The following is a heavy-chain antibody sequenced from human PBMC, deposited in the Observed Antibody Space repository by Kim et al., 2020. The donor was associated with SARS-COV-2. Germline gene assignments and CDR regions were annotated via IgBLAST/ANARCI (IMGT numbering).Heavy chain of an antibody. CDR3: AKVDTSLVFYDH. J-gene: IGHJ4*02. V-gene: IGHV3-23*01. D-gene: IGHD5-18*01. Sequence: GGSLRLSCAASGFTFSNYGMNWVRQAPGKGLQWVSAISGDSTYIYYADSVKGRFTISRDNSKNTLYLQMNSLRAEDTAMYFCAKVDTSLVFYDHWGQRTLVTVSS. CDR2: ISGDSTYI. CDR1: GFTFSNYG.